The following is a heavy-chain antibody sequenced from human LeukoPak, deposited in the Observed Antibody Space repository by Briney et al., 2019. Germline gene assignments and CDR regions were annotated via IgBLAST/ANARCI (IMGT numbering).Heavy chain of an antibody. CDR2: IYYSGST. CDR3: ARAAGYYYDSSGYPNTYYYYGMDV. Sequence: SGTLSLTCTVSGGSISSYYWSWIRQPPGKGLEWIGYIYYSGSTNYNPSLKSRVTISVDTSKNQFSLKLSSVTAADTAVYYCARAAGYYYDSSGYPNTYYYYGMDVWGQGTTVTVSS. J-gene: IGHJ6*02. D-gene: IGHD3-22*01. V-gene: IGHV4-59*01. CDR1: GGSISSYY.